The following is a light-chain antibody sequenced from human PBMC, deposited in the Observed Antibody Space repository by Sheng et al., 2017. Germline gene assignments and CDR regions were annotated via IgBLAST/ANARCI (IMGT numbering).Light chain of an antibody. CDR1: QSVYNNY. Sequence: EIVLTQSPATLSLSPGERATLSCRASQSVYNNYLAWYQQKPGQAPRLLIYGVSSRATGIPDRFSGSGSGTDFTLTISRLEPEDFAVYYCQQYVTSRYSFGQGTKLEIK. V-gene: IGKV3-20*01. CDR2: GVS. J-gene: IGKJ2*03. CDR3: QQYVTSRYS.